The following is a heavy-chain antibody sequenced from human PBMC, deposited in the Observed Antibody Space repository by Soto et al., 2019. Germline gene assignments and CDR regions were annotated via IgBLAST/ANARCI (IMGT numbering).Heavy chain of an antibody. CDR1: GYTFTGYY. CDR2: INPNSGGT. Sequence: GASVKVSCKASGYTFTGYYMHWVRQAPGQGLEWMGWINPNSGGTNYAQKFQGRVTMTRDTSISTAYMELSRLRSDDTAVYYCARVRDIVVVPAAIPRDYYYGMDVWGQGTTVTVSS. CDR3: ARVRDIVVVPAAIPRDYYYGMDV. J-gene: IGHJ6*02. D-gene: IGHD2-2*01. V-gene: IGHV1-2*02.